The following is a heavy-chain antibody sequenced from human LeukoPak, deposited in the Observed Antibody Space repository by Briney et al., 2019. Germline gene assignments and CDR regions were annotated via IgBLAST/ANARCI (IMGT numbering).Heavy chain of an antibody. D-gene: IGHD5-18*01. CDR2: ISSSSSYI. Sequence: GGSLRLSCAPSGSTVSSNYMTWPRQAPGKGLEWVSSISSSSSYIYDADSVKGRFTISRDNAENSLYLQMNSLRAEDTAVYYCARPRGVDSYGYYYYYGMDVWGQGTTVTVSS. V-gene: IGHV3-21*01. CDR3: ARPRGVDSYGYYYYYGMDV. CDR1: GSTVSSNY. J-gene: IGHJ6*02.